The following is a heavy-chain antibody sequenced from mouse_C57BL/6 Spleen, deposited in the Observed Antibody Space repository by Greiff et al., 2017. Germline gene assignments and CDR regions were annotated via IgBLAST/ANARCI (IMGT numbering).Heavy chain of an antibody. Sequence: EVQLQQSGAELVRPGASVKLSCTASGFNIKDDYMHWVKQRPEQGLEWIGRFDPENGDTEYASTFQGKATITADTSSNTAYLQLSGLTSEDAAVYYCTTDYGSLYWYFDVWGTGTTVTVSS. CDR1: GFNIKDDY. D-gene: IGHD1-1*01. V-gene: IGHV14-4*01. CDR3: TTDYGSLYWYFDV. CDR2: FDPENGDT. J-gene: IGHJ1*03.